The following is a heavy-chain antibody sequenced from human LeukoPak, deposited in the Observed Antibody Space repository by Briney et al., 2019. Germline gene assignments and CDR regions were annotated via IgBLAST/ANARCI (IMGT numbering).Heavy chain of an antibody. CDR3: ARGPRGYSGYNLGY. D-gene: IGHD5-12*01. CDR1: AYTFTTSD. CDR2: MNPNSGHA. V-gene: IGHV1-8*01. J-gene: IGHJ4*02. Sequence: ASVKVSCKASAYTFTTSDINWVRQAAGQGLEWMGWMNPNSGHAGYAQRFQGRVTMTRNTSISTAYMELSSLRSDDTAVYYCARGPRGYSGYNLGYWGQGTLVTVSS.